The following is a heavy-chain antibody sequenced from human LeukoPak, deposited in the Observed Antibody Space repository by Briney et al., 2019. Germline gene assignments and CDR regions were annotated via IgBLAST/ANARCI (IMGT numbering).Heavy chain of an antibody. Sequence: ASVKVSCKPSGYTFNTYGITWVRQAPGQGLEWMGWISPYNGNTNYARKFQGRVTMTTDTSTSTAYMELRSLRSDDTAVYYCARDRRYCSSTSCYLVTERPVDYWGQGTLVTVSS. CDR2: ISPYNGNT. V-gene: IGHV1-18*01. J-gene: IGHJ4*02. D-gene: IGHD2-2*01. CDR3: ARDRRYCSSTSCYLVTERPVDY. CDR1: GYTFNTYG.